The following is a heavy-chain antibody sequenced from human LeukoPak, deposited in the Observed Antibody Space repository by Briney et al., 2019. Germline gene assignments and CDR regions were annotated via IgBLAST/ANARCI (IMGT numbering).Heavy chain of an antibody. D-gene: IGHD6-19*01. Sequence: GGSLRLSCAASGFTFSSYAMHWVRQAPGKGLEWVAVISYDGSNKYYADSVKGRFTISRDNSENTLYLQMNSLRAEDTAVYYCARARYSSGWYLFDYWGQGTLVAVSS. J-gene: IGHJ4*02. V-gene: IGHV3-30-3*01. CDR2: ISYDGSNK. CDR1: GFTFSSYA. CDR3: ARARYSSGWYLFDY.